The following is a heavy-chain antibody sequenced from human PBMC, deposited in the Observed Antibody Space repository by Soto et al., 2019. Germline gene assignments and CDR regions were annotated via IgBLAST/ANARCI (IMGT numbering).Heavy chain of an antibody. D-gene: IGHD1-26*01. CDR3: AKDFGREGSGSFFLWFLDY. CDR2: ISGSGGST. J-gene: IGHJ4*02. Sequence: GGSLRLSCAASGFTFSSYAMSWVRQAPGKGLEWVSAISGSGGSTYYADSVMGRFTISRDNSKNTLYLQMNSLRAEDTAVYYCAKDFGREGSGSFFLWFLDYWGQGTLVTVSS. CDR1: GFTFSSYA. V-gene: IGHV3-23*01.